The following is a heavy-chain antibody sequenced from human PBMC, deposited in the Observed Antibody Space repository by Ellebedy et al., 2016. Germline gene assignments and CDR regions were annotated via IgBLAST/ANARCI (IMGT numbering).Heavy chain of an antibody. Sequence: GGSLRLXXAASGFTFSTYAMSWVRQAPGKGLEWVSTISGSGDETLYADSVKGRLTISRDNSKNTLYLQMNNLRAEDTALYFCATYGDYGRNDHYYDMDVWGQGTTVAVSS. D-gene: IGHD4-17*01. CDR2: ISGSGDET. J-gene: IGHJ6*02. CDR1: GFTFSTYA. CDR3: ATYGDYGRNDHYYDMDV. V-gene: IGHV3-23*01.